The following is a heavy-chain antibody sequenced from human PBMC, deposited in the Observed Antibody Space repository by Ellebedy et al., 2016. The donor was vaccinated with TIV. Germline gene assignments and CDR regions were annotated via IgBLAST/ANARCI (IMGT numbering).Heavy chain of an antibody. V-gene: IGHV3-21*01. CDR3: AKDNLLWFGESFDY. Sequence: GESLKISCAASGFPFSTYELTWVRQAPGKGLEWVSSISSSSSYIYYADSVKGRFTISRDNAKNSLYLQMNSLRAEDTAVYYCAKDNLLWFGESFDYWGQGTLVTVSS. J-gene: IGHJ4*02. CDR2: ISSSSSYI. D-gene: IGHD3-10*01. CDR1: GFPFSTYE.